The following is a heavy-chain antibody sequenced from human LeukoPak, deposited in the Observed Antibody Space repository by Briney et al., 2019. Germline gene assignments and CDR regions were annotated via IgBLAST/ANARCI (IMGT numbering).Heavy chain of an antibody. V-gene: IGHV1-24*01. J-gene: IGHJ4*02. CDR2: FDPEDGET. D-gene: IGHD2-15*01. CDR1: GYTLTELS. CDR3: ATDSPYCSGGSCYCY. Sequence: ASVKVSCKVSGYTLTELSMHWVRQAPGKGLEWMGGFDPEDGETIYAQKFQGRVTMTEDTSTDTAYMELSSLRSEDTAVYYCATDSPYCSGGSCYCYWGQGTLVTVSS.